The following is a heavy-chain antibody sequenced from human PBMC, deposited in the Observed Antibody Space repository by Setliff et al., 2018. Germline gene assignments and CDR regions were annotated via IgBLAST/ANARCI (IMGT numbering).Heavy chain of an antibody. D-gene: IGHD6-19*01. V-gene: IGHV1-3*01. CDR2: INAGNGNT. CDR1: GGTFSSYA. J-gene: IGHJ4*02. CDR3: ARVTIAVAGYFDF. Sequence: ASVKVSCKASGGTFSSYAISWVRQAPGQGLEWMGGINAGNGNTKYSQKFQGRVTITRDTSASTAYMELRSLRSDDTAFYYCARVTIAVAGYFDFWGQGTLVTVSS.